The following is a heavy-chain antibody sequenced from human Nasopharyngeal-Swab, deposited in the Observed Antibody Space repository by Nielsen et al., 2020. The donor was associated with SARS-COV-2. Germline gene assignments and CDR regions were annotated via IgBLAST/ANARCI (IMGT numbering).Heavy chain of an antibody. CDR1: GGTFSSYA. Sequence: SVKVSCKASGGTFSSYAISWVRQAPGQGLEWMGGIIPILGIANYAQKLQGRVTMTTDTSTSTAYMELRSLRSDDTAVYYCARPDSSSSVFDYWGQGTLVTVSS. J-gene: IGHJ4*02. CDR3: ARPDSSSSVFDY. V-gene: IGHV1-69*10. D-gene: IGHD6-6*01. CDR2: IIPILGIA.